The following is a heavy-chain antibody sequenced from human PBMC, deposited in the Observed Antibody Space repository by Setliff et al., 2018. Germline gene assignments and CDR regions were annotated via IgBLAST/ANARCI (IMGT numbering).Heavy chain of an antibody. CDR3: AKQKNTGYGQPVDS. CDR1: GFAFSSYE. J-gene: IGHJ4*02. CDR2: ISGNSGST. Sequence: LRLSCAASGFAFSSYEMNWVRQAPGKGLEWISYISGNSGSTYYAASVKGRFTISRDNSKNTLYLQMNSLRAEDTALYFCAKQKNTGYGQPVDSWGQGVQVTVSS. D-gene: IGHD5-12*01. V-gene: IGHV3-23*01.